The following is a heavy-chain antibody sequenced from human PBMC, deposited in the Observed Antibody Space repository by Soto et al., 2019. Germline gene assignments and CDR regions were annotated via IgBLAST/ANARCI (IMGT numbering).Heavy chain of an antibody. D-gene: IGHD3-9*01. CDR3: ARAECSSPDCLTAYYSYGLDV. J-gene: IGHJ6*02. CDR2: INTAGSTK. V-gene: IGHV3-48*03. CDR1: GFTFSNFE. Sequence: PGGSLRLSCAASGFTFSNFEMHWVGQAPGKGLEWVSYINTAGSTKYYAESVKGRFTISRDNARNSLFLQMNSLRAEDTAVYYCARAECSSPDCLTAYYSYGLDVWGQGSTVTVSS.